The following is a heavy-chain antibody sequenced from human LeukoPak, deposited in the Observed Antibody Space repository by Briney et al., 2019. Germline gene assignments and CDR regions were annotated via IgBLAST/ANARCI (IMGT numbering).Heavy chain of an antibody. Sequence: GGSLRLSCAASGFTFSSSAMSWVRQAPGKGLEWVSVTYSGGSTYYADSVKGRFTISRDNSKNTLYLQMSSLRAEDTAVYYCAKFASTTCCQSAFDIWGQGTMVTVS. J-gene: IGHJ3*02. CDR3: AKFASTTCCQSAFDI. D-gene: IGHD2-2*01. V-gene: IGHV3-23*03. CDR1: GFTFSSSA. CDR2: TYSGGST.